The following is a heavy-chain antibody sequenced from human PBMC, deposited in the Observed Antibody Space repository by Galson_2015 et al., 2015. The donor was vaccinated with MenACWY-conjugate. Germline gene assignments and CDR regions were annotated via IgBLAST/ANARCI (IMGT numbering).Heavy chain of an antibody. CDR3: ARVGQERWTLLPNFDG. J-gene: IGHJ4*02. Sequence: SLRLSCAASGFNFNMYSLHWIRQAPGKGLEWVAVISYDGKDKFYGDSVKGRFIILRDNSKNTVYLQMNSLRGEDTGVYFCARVGQERWTLLPNFDGWGQGTRVTVSS. CDR2: ISYDGKDK. CDR1: GFNFNMYS. D-gene: IGHD3-22*01. V-gene: IGHV3-30*01.